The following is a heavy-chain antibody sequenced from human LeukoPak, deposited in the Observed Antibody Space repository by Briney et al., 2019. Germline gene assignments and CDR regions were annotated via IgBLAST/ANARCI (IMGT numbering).Heavy chain of an antibody. Sequence: PSETLSLTCAVSGGSLSGYYWSWIRKPPGKGLEWIGEISHSGSTNDNPSLKSRVTISVDTSKNQFSLKLSSVTAADTAVYYCARGYKGYVWGSYRPSGFDYWGQGTLVTVSS. CDR3: ARGYKGYVWGSYRPSGFDY. CDR2: ISHSGST. CDR1: GGSLSGYY. V-gene: IGHV4-34*01. D-gene: IGHD3-16*02. J-gene: IGHJ4*02.